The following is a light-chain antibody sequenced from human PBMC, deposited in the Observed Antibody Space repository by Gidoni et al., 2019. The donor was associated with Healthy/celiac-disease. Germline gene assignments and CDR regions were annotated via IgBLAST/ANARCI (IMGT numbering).Light chain of an antibody. CDR3: AAWEDSLNGPNYV. J-gene: IGLJ1*01. CDR2: SNN. V-gene: IGLV1-44*01. CDR1: SSTIGSNT. Sequence: QSVLTQPPSASGPPGPRVTISCSGSSSTIGSNTVNWYQQLPGTAPKLLIYSNNQRPSGGPDRFSGSKSGTSASLAISGLQSEDEADYYCAAWEDSLNGPNYVFGTGTKVTVL.